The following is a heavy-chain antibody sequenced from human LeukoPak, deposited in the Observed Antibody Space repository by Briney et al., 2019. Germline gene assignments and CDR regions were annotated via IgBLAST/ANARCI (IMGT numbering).Heavy chain of an antibody. CDR2: INTDGSST. CDR3: ARSGCSGGSCYLFDY. Sequence: QAGGSLRLSCGASGFTFSSYWMHWVRQAPGKGLVWVSRINTDGSSTSYADSVKGRFTISRDNAKNTLYLQMNSLRAEDTAVYYCARSGCSGGSCYLFDYWGQGTLVTVSS. D-gene: IGHD2-15*01. V-gene: IGHV3-74*01. J-gene: IGHJ4*02. CDR1: GFTFSSYW.